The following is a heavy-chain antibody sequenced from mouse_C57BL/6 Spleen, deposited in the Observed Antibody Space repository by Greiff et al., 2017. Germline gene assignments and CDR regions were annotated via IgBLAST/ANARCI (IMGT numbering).Heavy chain of an antibody. D-gene: IGHD1-1*01. CDR2: ISDGGSYT. CDR1: GFTFSSYA. J-gene: IGHJ4*01. V-gene: IGHV5-4*03. CDR3: ARGGFTTVVADNCAMDY. Sequence: EVMLVESGGGLVKPGGSLKLSCAASGFTFSSYAMSWVRQTPEKRLEWVATISDGGSYTYYPDNVKGRFTISRDNAKNNLYLQMSHLKSEDTAMYCCARGGFTTVVADNCAMDYWGQGTSVTVSS.